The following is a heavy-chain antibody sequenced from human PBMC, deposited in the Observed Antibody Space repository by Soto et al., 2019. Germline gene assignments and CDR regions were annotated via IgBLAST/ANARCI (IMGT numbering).Heavy chain of an antibody. V-gene: IGHV1-69*01. CDR1: GGTFSSYS. CDR3: ARRGQHRKASYYYDMDV. J-gene: IGHJ6*01. Sequence: QVQLVQSGAEVKKPGSSVKVSCKASGGTFSSYSISWVRQAPGQGLEWMGGSIPIFRTANYAQKFQGRVTITADESTSTVYMELSSLRSEVTAVYYCARRGQHRKASYYYDMDVWGQGTTVTVSS. D-gene: IGHD6-13*01. CDR2: SIPIFRTA.